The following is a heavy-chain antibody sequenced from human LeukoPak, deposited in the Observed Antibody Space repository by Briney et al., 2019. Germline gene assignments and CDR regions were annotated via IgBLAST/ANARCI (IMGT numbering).Heavy chain of an antibody. CDR3: ARKYYGSGVVYFDY. CDR1: GYTFTSYG. Sequence: ASVKVSCRASGYTFTSYGISWVRQAPGQGLEWMGWISAYNGNTNYAQKLQGRVTMTTDTSTSTAYMELRSLRSDDTAVYYCARKYYGSGVVYFDYWGQGTLVTVSS. D-gene: IGHD3-10*01. V-gene: IGHV1-18*01. CDR2: ISAYNGNT. J-gene: IGHJ4*02.